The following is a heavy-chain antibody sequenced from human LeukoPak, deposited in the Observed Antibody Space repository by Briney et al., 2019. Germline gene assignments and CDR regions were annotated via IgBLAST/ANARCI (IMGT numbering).Heavy chain of an antibody. Sequence: GGSLRLSCAASGFTFSSYSMAWVRQAPGKGLEWVAGVGGSGDFKYYADSVKGRFTISRDNSENTMNLQMNSLRDDDTAVYYCAKVGDWGQGTLVTVSS. CDR1: GFTFSSYS. V-gene: IGHV3-23*01. CDR3: AKVGD. CDR2: VGGSGDFK. D-gene: IGHD3-10*01. J-gene: IGHJ4*02.